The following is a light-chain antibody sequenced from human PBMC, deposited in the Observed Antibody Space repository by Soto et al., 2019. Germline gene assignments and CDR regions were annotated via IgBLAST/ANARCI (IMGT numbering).Light chain of an antibody. CDR2: DVT. CDR1: GSDIGSYNY. Sequence: QSVLTQPASVSGSPGQSITISCTGTGSDIGSYNYVSWYQHHPGKVPKFIIYDVTNRPSGVSDRFSGSKSGNTASLTISGLQAEDEADYYCNSYTSASTYVFGTGTKGHRP. CDR3: NSYTSASTYV. J-gene: IGLJ1*01. V-gene: IGLV2-14*03.